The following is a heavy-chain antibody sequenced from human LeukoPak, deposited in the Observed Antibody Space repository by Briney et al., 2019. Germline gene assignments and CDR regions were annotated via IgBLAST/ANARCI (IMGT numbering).Heavy chain of an antibody. Sequence: PGGSLRLSCAASGFTVSSNYMSWVRQAPGKGLEWVSAISGSGGSTYYADSVKGRFTISRDNSKNTLYLQMNSLRAEDTAVYYCAKEGVIVGATDFDYWGQGTLVTVSS. J-gene: IGHJ4*02. CDR1: GFTVSSNY. CDR2: ISGSGGST. V-gene: IGHV3-23*01. D-gene: IGHD1-26*01. CDR3: AKEGVIVGATDFDY.